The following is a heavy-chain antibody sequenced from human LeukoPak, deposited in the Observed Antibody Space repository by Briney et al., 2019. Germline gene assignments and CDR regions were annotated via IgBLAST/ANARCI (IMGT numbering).Heavy chain of an antibody. CDR3: AGQGGAWSEGAFDI. CDR1: GGSISSYY. D-gene: IGHD3-16*01. CDR2: IYTSGST. V-gene: IGHV4-4*09. Sequence: SETLSLTCTVSGGSISSYYWSWIRQPPGKGLEWIGYIYTSGSTNYNPSLKSRVTISVDTSKNQFSLKLSSVTAADTAVYYCAGQGGAWSEGAFDIWGQGTMVTVSS. J-gene: IGHJ3*02.